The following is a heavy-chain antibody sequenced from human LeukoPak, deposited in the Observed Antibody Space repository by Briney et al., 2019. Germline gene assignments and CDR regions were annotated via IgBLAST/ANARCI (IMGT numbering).Heavy chain of an antibody. CDR1: GGSISSSNW. CDR2: IYHSGST. D-gene: IGHD6-13*01. CDR3: ARAIAAAGYFDY. Sequence: SETLSLTCAVSGGSISSSNWWSWVRQPPGKGLEWIGEIYHSGSTNYNPSLKSRVTISVDKSKNQFSLKLSSVTTADTAVYYCARAIAAAGYFDYWGQGTLVTVSS. V-gene: IGHV4-4*02. J-gene: IGHJ4*02.